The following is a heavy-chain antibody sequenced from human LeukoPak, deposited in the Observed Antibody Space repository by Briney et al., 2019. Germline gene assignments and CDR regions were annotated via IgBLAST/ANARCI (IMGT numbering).Heavy chain of an antibody. CDR2: ISAYDGRT. V-gene: IGHV1-18*01. CDR1: GFAFNKYG. CDR3: ARDPSNTVGRNIYFDY. D-gene: IGHD1-14*01. J-gene: IGHJ4*02. Sequence: ASVKVSCKASGFAFNKYGFSWVRQAPGQGPEWLGWISAYDGRTNYAQNLQGRLTLTTDTSTTTAYMELRSLTSDGTAVYYCARDPSNTVGRNIYFDYWGQGTLVTVSS.